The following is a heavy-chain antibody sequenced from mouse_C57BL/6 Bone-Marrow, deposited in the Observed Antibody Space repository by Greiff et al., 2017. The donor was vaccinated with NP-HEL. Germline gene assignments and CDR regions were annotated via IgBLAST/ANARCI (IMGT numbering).Heavy chain of an antibody. CDR1: GYSITSGYY. CDR2: ISYDGSN. CDR3: ASPYDYDGFAY. D-gene: IGHD2-4*01. Sequence: DVKLVESGPGLVKPSQSLSLTCSVTGYSITSGYYWNWIRQFPGNKLEWMGYISYDGSNNYNPSLKNRISITRDTSKNQFFLKLNSVTTEDTATYYCASPYDYDGFAYWGQGTLVTVSA. V-gene: IGHV3-6*01. J-gene: IGHJ3*01.